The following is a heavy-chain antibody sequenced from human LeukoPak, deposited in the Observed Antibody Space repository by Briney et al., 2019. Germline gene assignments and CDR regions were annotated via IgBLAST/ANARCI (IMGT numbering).Heavy chain of an antibody. J-gene: IGHJ4*02. CDR1: GYTFSSYA. V-gene: IGHV1-69*04. Sequence: GASVKVSCKASGYTFSSYAISWVRQAPGQGLEWMGRIIPILGIANYAQKFQGRVTITADKSTSTAYMELSSLRSEDTAVYYCARDRHRYCSSTSCYTFDYWGQGTLVTVSS. CDR2: IIPILGIA. D-gene: IGHD2-2*02. CDR3: ARDRHRYCSSTSCYTFDY.